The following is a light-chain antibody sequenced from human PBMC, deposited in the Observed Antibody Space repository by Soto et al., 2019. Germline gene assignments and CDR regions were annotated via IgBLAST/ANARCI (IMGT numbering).Light chain of an antibody. CDR2: AAS. CDR3: QQIYSAPLT. V-gene: IGKV1-39*01. CDR1: QSITTY. J-gene: IGKJ4*01. Sequence: DLQMTQSPSSLSASVGDRVTITCRACQSITTYLNWYRQKPGKAPKLLIYAASSLQSGVPSRFSGSGSETEFTLSISSLQPEDFATYFCQQIYSAPLTFGGGTKVEIK.